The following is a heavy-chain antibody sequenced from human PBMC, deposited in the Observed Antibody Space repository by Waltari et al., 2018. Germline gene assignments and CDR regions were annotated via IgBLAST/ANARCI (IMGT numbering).Heavy chain of an antibody. D-gene: IGHD2-2*01. J-gene: IGHJ6*02. V-gene: IGHV4-34*01. CDR1: GGSLSNYY. Sequence: QVQLQRWGAGLLKPSETLSLTCAVYGGSLSNYYWSWIRQPPGKGLEWIGEIDQSGRTKYNPSLKSRVIISLDTSKNQFSLRLRSVTAADTAIYFCARPMWCSSTTCSGPMDVWGQGTTATVSS. CDR3: ARPMWCSSTTCSGPMDV. CDR2: IDQSGRT.